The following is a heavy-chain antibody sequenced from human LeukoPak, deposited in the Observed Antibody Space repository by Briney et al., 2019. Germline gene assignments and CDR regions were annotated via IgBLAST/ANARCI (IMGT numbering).Heavy chain of an antibody. D-gene: IGHD2-21*01. J-gene: IGHJ6*03. V-gene: IGHV4-39*01. CDR3: ARHYSIYYYYMDV. Sequence: SETLSLTCTVSGDSISSSGYYWGWIRQPPGMGLEWIGSIYYSGSTYYNPSLKSRVTISVDTSKNQFSLRLNSVTAADTAVYYCARHYSIYYYYMDVWGKGTTVTVSS. CDR2: IYYSGST. CDR1: GDSISSSGYY.